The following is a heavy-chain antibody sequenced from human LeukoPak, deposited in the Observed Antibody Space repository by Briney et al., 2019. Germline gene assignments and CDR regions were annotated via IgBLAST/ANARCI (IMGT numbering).Heavy chain of an antibody. J-gene: IGHJ4*02. V-gene: IGHV4-4*07. CDR3: ARDLGDYAEYFDY. CDR1: GGSISGYD. Sequence: PSETLSLTCTVSGGSISGYDLSWIRQPAGKGLEWIWRIYSSGGTNYNASLKSRVTMSVDTSKNQFSLKLRSVTAADTAVYYCARDLGDYAEYFDYWGQGTLVTVSS. D-gene: IGHD4-17*01. CDR2: IYSSGGT.